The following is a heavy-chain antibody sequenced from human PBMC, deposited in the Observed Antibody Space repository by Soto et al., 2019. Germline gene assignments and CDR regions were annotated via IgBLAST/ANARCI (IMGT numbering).Heavy chain of an antibody. Sequence: QVQLQESGPGLVKPSQTLSLTCTVSGGSISSGGYYWTWIRQHPGKGLEWIGYNYHSGITYYNPSLKSRVTISLDTSKNQFSLKLSSVTAADTAVYYCARGSSIAGIYSGMDVWGQGTTVTVSS. CDR1: GGSISSGGYY. CDR3: ARGSSIAGIYSGMDV. J-gene: IGHJ6*02. CDR2: NYHSGIT. V-gene: IGHV4-31*03. D-gene: IGHD6-6*01.